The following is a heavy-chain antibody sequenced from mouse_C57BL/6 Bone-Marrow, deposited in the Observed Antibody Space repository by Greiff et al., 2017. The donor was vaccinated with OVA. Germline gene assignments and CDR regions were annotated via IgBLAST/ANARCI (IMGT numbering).Heavy chain of an antibody. CDR2: IDPETGGT. CDR1: GYTFTDYE. Sequence: VQLQQSGAELVRPGASVTLSCKASGYTFTDYEMHWVKQTPVHGLEWIGAIDPETGGTASNQKFKGKAILTADKSSSTAYMELRSLTSEDSAVYYCYDALYYDAMDYWGQGTSVTVSS. V-gene: IGHV1-15*01. D-gene: IGHD2-3*01. CDR3: YDALYYDAMDY. J-gene: IGHJ4*01.